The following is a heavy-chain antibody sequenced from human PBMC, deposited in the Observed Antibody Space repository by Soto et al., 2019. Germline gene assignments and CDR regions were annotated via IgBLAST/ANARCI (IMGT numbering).Heavy chain of an antibody. CDR1: GYTFTSYG. V-gene: IGHV1-18*01. CDR3: ARGGYYDSSGSRNYHYYGINV. D-gene: IGHD3-9*01. Sequence: QVQLVQSGAEVKKPGASVKVSCKASGYTFTSYGINWVRQAPGQGLEWLGWISPYDGYTNYAQILQGRVYMTTYTSTKTAYVELRILRSDDTAMYYCARGGYYDSSGSRNYHYYGINVWGHGTTFTVSS. J-gene: IGHJ6*02. CDR2: ISPYDGYT.